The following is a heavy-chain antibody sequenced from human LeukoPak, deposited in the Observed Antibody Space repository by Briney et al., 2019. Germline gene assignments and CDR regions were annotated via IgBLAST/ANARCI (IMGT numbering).Heavy chain of an antibody. CDR3: ARVLLSNYDFWSGYSNWFDP. V-gene: IGHV4-30-4*08. D-gene: IGHD3-3*01. CDR1: GGSISSGGYY. CDR2: IYYSGST. J-gene: IGHJ5*02. Sequence: SQTLSLTCTVSGGSISSGGYYWSWIRQPPGKGLEWIGYIYYSGSTYYNPSLKSRVTISVDTSKNQFSLKLSSVTAADTAVYYCARVLLSNYDFWSGYSNWFDPWGQGTLVTVSS.